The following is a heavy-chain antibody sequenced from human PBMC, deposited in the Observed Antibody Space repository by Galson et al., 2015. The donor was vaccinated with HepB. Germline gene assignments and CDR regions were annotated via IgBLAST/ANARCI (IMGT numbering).Heavy chain of an antibody. Sequence: SVKVSCKASGYTFTKFIVNWVRQAPGQELEWMGWIIPYNNKRNYGQKFQGRHTMTTDTSTSTAYMELRSLRSDDRAVYYCARARIIPGGYYFDYWGQGTLVTVSS. V-gene: IGHV1-18*01. CDR3: ARARIIPGGYYFDY. J-gene: IGHJ4*02. CDR2: IIPYNNKR. CDR1: GYTFTKFI. D-gene: IGHD2-21*01.